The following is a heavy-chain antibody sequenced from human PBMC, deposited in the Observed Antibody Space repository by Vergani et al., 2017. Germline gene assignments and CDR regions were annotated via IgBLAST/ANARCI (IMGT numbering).Heavy chain of an antibody. CDR2: VSTRNGNT. CDR1: GHSSANHT. Sequence: QIELLQSGAEVKKPGASVRVSCSPSGHSSANHTISWIRLAPGQGLEWMGWVSTRNGNTKYAQQFMGRVTMTSDISTTTVFMQLWSLRSDDTAVYFCARSXITVFGAIGYFGFWGQGARVTVAS. J-gene: IGHJ4*02. CDR3: ARSXITVFGAIGYFGF. D-gene: IGHD3-3*01. V-gene: IGHV1-18*01.